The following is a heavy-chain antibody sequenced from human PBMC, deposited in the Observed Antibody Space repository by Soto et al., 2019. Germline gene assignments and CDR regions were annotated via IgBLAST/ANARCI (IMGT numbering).Heavy chain of an antibody. CDR2: IIPILNIA. V-gene: IGHV1-69*02. CDR3: ARFRGSYGLDV. Sequence: QVQLVQSGAEVKKPGSSVKVSCKASGGTFSSYTISWVRQAPGQGLEWMGRIIPILNIANYAQKFQGRVTITAAKSTSTAYRELSSLRSEDTAVYHCARFRGSYGLDVWGQGTTVTVSS. J-gene: IGHJ6*02. D-gene: IGHD3-10*01. CDR1: GGTFSSYT.